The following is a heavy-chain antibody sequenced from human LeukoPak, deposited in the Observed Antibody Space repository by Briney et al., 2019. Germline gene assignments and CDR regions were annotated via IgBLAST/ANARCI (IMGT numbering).Heavy chain of an antibody. CDR1: GYTFTSYY. J-gene: IGHJ3*02. D-gene: IGHD3-3*01. CDR3: ARDLMYYDFWSGYYRPDAFDI. Sequence: ASVKVSCKASGYTFTSYYMHWVRQAPGQGLEWMGIINPSGGSTSYAQKFQGRVTMTRDTSTSTVYMELRSLRSDDTAVYYCARDLMYYDFWSGYYRPDAFDIWGQGTMVTVSS. CDR2: INPSGGST. V-gene: IGHV1-46*01.